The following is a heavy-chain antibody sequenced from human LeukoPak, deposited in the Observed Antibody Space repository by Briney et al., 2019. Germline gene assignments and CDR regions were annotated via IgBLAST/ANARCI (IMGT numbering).Heavy chain of an antibody. D-gene: IGHD3-22*01. Sequence: PDGSLPLSCAASGFSFDDYAMHWVRQAPGKGLEWVSLISGDGGSTYYADSVKGRFTTPRDNSKNSLYMQMNSLRTEDAALYYCARDRRGDNYESSFQ. V-gene: IGHV3-43*02. CDR1: GFSFDDYA. CDR2: ISGDGGST. CDR3: ARDRRGDNYESSFQ. J-gene: IGHJ1*01.